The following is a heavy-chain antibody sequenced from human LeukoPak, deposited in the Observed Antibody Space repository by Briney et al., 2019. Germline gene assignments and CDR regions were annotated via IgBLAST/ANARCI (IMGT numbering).Heavy chain of an antibody. V-gene: IGHV3-48*01. CDR3: ARVDGSGSYRAFDI. CDR1: GFTFSSYS. D-gene: IGHD3-10*01. CDR2: ISSSSSTI. Sequence: GGSLRLSCAASGFTFSSYSMNWVRQAPGKGPEWVSYISSSSSTIYYADSVKGRFTISRDNAKNSLYLQMNSLRAEDTAVYYCARVDGSGSYRAFDIWGQGTMVTVSS. J-gene: IGHJ3*02.